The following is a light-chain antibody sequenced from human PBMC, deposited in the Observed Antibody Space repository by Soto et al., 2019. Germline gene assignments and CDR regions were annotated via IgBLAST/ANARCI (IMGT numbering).Light chain of an antibody. CDR3: QKHDTAPLT. J-gene: IGKJ4*01. CDR1: QTISSW. CDR2: TSS. V-gene: IGKV1-27*01. Sequence: DIQMTQSPSTLSGSVGDRVTITCRASQTISSWLAWYQQKPGKVPKLLIYTSSTLPSGVPSRFSGSGSGTDFTLTISSLQPEDVATYYCQKHDTAPLTFGGGTKGDIK.